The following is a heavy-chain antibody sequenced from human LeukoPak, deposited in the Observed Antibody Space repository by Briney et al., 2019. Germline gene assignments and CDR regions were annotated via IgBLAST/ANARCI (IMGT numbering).Heavy chain of an antibody. D-gene: IGHD3-10*01. CDR3: ARGRALSYYGSGSYSDFDY. V-gene: IGHV4-38-2*02. J-gene: IGHJ4*02. CDR1: GYSISSGYY. Sequence: SETLSLTCTVSGYSISSGYYWGWVRQPPGKALEWIGNIFYSGSTNYNPSLKSRVTISVDTSKNQFSLKLSSVTAADTAVYYCARGRALSYYGSGSYSDFDYWGQGTLVTVSS. CDR2: IFYSGST.